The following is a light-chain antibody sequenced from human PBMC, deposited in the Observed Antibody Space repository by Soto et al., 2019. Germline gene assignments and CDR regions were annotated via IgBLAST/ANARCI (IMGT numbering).Light chain of an antibody. CDR2: KAS. CDR1: QSISNW. V-gene: IGKV1-5*03. Sequence: DIQMTQSPSTLSASVGDRVTITCRASQSISNWLTWYQQKPGKAPKLLIYKASTLESGVPSRFSGSGSGTEFTLTISSLQPDDFVTYYCQQYYFYSTFGQGTRVEIK. CDR3: QQYYFYST. J-gene: IGKJ1*01.